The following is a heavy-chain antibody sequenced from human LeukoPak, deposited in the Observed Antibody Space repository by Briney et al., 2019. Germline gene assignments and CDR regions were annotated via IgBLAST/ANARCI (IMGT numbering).Heavy chain of an antibody. CDR2: INSDGSST. D-gene: IGHD3-22*01. V-gene: IGHV3-74*01. CDR3: ARSHYYDSSGSLSFYYGMDV. J-gene: IGHJ6*02. CDR1: GFNFTSYW. Sequence: PGGSLRLSCAASGFNFTSYWMHWVRQTPEKGLVWVSRINSDGSSTRHADSVKGRFTISRDNAKNTLYLQVNSLRAEDTAVYYCARSHYYDSSGSLSFYYGMDVWGQGTTVTVSS.